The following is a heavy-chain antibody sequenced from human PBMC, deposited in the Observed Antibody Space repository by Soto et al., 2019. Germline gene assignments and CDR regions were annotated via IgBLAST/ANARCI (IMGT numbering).Heavy chain of an antibody. CDR3: ARGSDGYRSGRNVGYFDY. V-gene: IGHV1-18*04. Sequence: ASVKVSCKASGYTFTSYGVSCGRQAPGQGLEWMGWIRAYTGYTNYAQKFQGRVTITTDTSTSTAYMELRSPISDDTAVYYCARGSDGYRSGRNVGYFDYWGQRTLVTVSS. CDR1: GYTFTSYG. CDR2: IRAYTGYT. D-gene: IGHD3-3*01. J-gene: IGHJ4*02.